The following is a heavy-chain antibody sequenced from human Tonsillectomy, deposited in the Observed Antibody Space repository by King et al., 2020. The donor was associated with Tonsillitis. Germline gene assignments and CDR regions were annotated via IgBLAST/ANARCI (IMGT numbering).Heavy chain of an antibody. D-gene: IGHD1-26*01. CDR3: VKDRMTIWDSRQPDHYFDC. J-gene: IGHJ4*02. V-gene: IGHV3-64D*06. CDR1: GFTFNNYA. Sequence: EVQLVESGGGLVQPGGSLRLSCSASGFTFNNYAMHWVRQAPGKGLQYVSGIMSNGGYTYYADSVKGRFTISRDNSKNTLYLQMSSLRPEDTAVYYCVKDRMTIWDSRQPDHYFDCWGQGTLVTVSS. CDR2: IMSNGGYT.